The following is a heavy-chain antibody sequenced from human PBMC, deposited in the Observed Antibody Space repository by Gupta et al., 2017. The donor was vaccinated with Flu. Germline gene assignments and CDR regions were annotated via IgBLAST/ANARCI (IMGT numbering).Heavy chain of an antibody. D-gene: IGHD3-10*01. CDR3: ARGGSYGSADF. V-gene: IGHV3-74*01. CDR2: IHSEGRRT. J-gene: IGHJ4*02. Sequence: EVQLVESGGDLVQPGGSLRLSCVASGFTFSGYWMHWVRQAPGKGLVWISRIHSEGRRTTYADSVKGRCTISRDDAKNTLYLQMNSLRVEDTAVYYCARGGSYGSADFWGQGTLVTVSS. CDR1: GFTFSGYW.